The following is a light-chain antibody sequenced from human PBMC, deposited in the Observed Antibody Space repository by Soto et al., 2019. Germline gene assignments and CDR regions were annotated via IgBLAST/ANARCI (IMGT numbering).Light chain of an antibody. V-gene: IGLV2-11*01. CDR2: DVN. J-gene: IGLJ1*01. CDR3: CSFAGSYTSYV. Sequence: QSALTQPRSVSGSPGQSVTISCTGASSGVGVSNYVSWYRQHPGNAPKLLIFDVNQRPSGVPDRFSGSKSGNAASLTISGLQADDEADYYCCSFAGSYTSYVFGTGTKVTVL. CDR1: SSGVGVSNY.